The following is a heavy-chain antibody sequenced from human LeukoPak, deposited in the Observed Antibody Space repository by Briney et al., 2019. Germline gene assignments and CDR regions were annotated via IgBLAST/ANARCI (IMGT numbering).Heavy chain of an antibody. CDR1: GGTFSSYA. V-gene: IGHV1-3*01. D-gene: IGHD5-18*01. CDR2: INAGNGNT. Sequence: GASVKVSCKASGGTFSSYAISWVRQAPGQRLEWMGWINAGNGNTKYSQKFQGRVTITRDTSASTAYMELSSLRSEDTAVYYCARSVDTAIDFDYWGQGTLVTVSS. CDR3: ARSVDTAIDFDY. J-gene: IGHJ4*02.